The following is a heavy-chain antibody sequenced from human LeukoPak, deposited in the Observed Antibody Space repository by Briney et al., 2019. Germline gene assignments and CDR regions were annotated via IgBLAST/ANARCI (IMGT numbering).Heavy chain of an antibody. CDR2: INPSGGST. CDR3: ARSGAHCSGGSCYTFDY. V-gene: IGHV1-46*01. J-gene: IGHJ4*02. Sequence: GASVKVSCKASGYTFTSYYMHWVRQAPGQGLERMGIINPSGGSTSYAQKFQGRVTMTRDTSTSTVYMELSSLRSEDTAVYYCARSGAHCSGGSCYTFDYWGQGTLVTVSS. CDR1: GYTFTSYY. D-gene: IGHD2-15*01.